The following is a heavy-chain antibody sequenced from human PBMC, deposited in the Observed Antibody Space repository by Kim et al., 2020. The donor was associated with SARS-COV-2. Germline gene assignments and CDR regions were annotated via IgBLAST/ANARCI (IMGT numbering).Heavy chain of an antibody. V-gene: IGHV3-23*01. CDR1: GFSFGTFD. D-gene: IGHD5-12*01. CDR3: VKGAWLDY. Sequence: GGSLRLSCVASGFSFGTFDMSWVRQAPGKGLKLFSVMKRPVDSTYYAESVKGRFTVSRDRARNTLYLQMNSLRADDTAVYYCVKGAWLDYWGPGTLVTVSS. J-gene: IGHJ4*02. CDR2: MKRPVDST.